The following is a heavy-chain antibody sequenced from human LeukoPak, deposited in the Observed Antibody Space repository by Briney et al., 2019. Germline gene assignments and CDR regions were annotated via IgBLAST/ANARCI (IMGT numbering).Heavy chain of an antibody. CDR1: GGSISSSSYY. CDR2: IYYSGST. CDR3: ARMKGVVVIPTARPTFYFDY. J-gene: IGHJ4*02. D-gene: IGHD2-2*01. V-gene: IGHV4-39*01. Sequence: SETLSLTCTVSGGSISSSSYYWGWIRQPPGKGLEWIVSIYYSGSTYYNQSLKSRVTISIDTSKNQFSLKLTSVTAADTAMYYCARMKGVVVIPTARPTFYFDYWGQGILVTVS.